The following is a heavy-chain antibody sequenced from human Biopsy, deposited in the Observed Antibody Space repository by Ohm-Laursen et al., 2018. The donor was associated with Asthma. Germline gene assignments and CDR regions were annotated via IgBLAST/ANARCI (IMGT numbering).Heavy chain of an antibody. V-gene: IGHV4-31*03. CDR2: IYYSAST. CDR3: ARDTCGGNAAYYYGMDV. Sequence: TLSLTCTVSGGSISSGGYYWSWIRQHPGKGLEWIGYIYYSASTYYNPSLKSRVTISVDTSKNQFSLKLSSVTAADTAVYYCARDTCGGNAAYYYGMDVWGQGTTVTVSS. CDR1: GGSISSGGYY. J-gene: IGHJ6*02. D-gene: IGHD4-23*01.